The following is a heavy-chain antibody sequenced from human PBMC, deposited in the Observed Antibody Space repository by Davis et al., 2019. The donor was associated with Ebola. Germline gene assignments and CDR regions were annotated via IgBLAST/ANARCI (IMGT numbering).Heavy chain of an antibody. CDR2: ISYDGSNK. Sequence: GESLKISCAASGFTFSSYAMHWVRQAPGKGLEWVAVISYDGSNKYYADSVKGRFTISRDNSKNTLYLQMNSLRAEDTAVYYCARMITIFGVVLRGYYYGMDVWGQGTTVTVSS. D-gene: IGHD3-3*01. CDR1: GFTFSSYA. V-gene: IGHV3-30-3*01. J-gene: IGHJ6*02. CDR3: ARMITIFGVVLRGYYYGMDV.